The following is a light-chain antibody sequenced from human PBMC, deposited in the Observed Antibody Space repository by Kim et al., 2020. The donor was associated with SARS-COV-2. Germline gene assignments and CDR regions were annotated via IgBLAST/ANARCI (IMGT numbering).Light chain of an antibody. CDR2: EVS. Sequence: QSALTQPASVSGSPGQSITISCTGTSSDVGSYNLVSWYQQHPGKAPKLMIYEVSKRPSGVSNRFSGSKSGNTASLTISGLQAEDEADYYCCSYAGSYVLGTGTRSPS. CDR1: SSDVGSYNL. V-gene: IGLV2-23*02. CDR3: CSYAGSYV. J-gene: IGLJ1*01.